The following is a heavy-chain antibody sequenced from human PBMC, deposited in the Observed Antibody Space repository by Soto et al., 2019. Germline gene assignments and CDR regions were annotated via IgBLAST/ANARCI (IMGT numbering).Heavy chain of an antibody. D-gene: IGHD3-3*01. V-gene: IGHV3-15*01. CDR2: IKSKSDGGTT. CDR1: GFTFSNAW. CDR3: AKDLSPYYDFWSGPSNYYYYYGMDV. J-gene: IGHJ6*02. Sequence: GGSLRLSCAASGFTFSNAWMSWVRQAPGKGLEWVGVIKSKSDGGTTDYAAHVKGRFTISRDDSKNTLYLQMNSLRAEDTAVYYCAKDLSPYYDFWSGPSNYYYYYGMDVWGQGTTVTVSS.